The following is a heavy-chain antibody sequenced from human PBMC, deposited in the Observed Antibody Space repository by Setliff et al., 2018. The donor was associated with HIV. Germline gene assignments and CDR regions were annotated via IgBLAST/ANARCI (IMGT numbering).Heavy chain of an antibody. CDR3: AREDGSNSHDTFEI. V-gene: IGHV4-59*01. Sequence: SETLSLTCTVSGGSISNDYWHWIRQSPGRGLEWIGYIYYTGSTNYSPSLKSRVAMSVDSSNHQFSLKLTSVTPAGTAIYYCAREDGSNSHDTFEIWGQGILVTVSS. CDR1: GGSISNDY. D-gene: IGHD1-1*01. J-gene: IGHJ3*02. CDR2: IYYTGST.